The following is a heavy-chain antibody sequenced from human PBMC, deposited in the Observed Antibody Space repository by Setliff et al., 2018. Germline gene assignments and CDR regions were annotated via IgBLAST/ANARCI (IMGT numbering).Heavy chain of an antibody. CDR2: IYTRGST. Sequence: SETLSLTCTVSGGAISNYYWSWIRQPPGKGLEWIGHIYTRGSTNYNPSLRSRVSISVDTSKNHFSLRLSSVAATDTAVYYCLRIRLVPHGHSWGQGTLVTVSS. CDR3: LRIRLVPHGHS. J-gene: IGHJ4*02. V-gene: IGHV4-4*08. D-gene: IGHD2-15*01. CDR1: GGAISNYY.